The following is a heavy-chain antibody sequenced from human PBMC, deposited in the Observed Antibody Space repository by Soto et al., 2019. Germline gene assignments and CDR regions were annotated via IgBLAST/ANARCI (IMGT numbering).Heavy chain of an antibody. CDR1: GGSFSGYY. J-gene: IGHJ6*03. Sequence: SETLSLTCAVYGGSFSGYYWSWIRQPPGKGLEWIGEINHSGSTNYNPSLKSRVTISVDTSKNQFSLKLSSVTAADTAVYYCARRRKLHGLYYYYYMDVWGKGTTVTVSS. D-gene: IGHD2-15*01. V-gene: IGHV4-34*01. CDR2: INHSGST. CDR3: ARRRKLHGLYYYYYMDV.